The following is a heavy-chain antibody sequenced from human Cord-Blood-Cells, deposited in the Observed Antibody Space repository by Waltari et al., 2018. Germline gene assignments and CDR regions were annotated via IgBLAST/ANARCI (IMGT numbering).Heavy chain of an antibody. J-gene: IGHJ6*02. CDR2: INHSGST. D-gene: IGHD6-13*01. Sequence: QVQLQQWGAGLLKPSETLSIPCAVYGGSFSGYYWSWIRQPPGKGLEWIGEINHSGSTNYNPSLKSRVTISVDTSKNQFSLKLSSVTAADTAVYYCARAGYSSRHYGMDVWGQGP. CDR3: ARAGYSSRHYGMDV. V-gene: IGHV4-34*01. CDR1: GGSFSGYY.